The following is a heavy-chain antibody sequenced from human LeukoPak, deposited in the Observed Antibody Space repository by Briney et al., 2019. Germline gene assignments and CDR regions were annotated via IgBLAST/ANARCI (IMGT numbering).Heavy chain of an antibody. J-gene: IGHJ4*02. D-gene: IGHD3-3*01. Sequence: ASVKVSCKASGYTFTGYYMHWVRQAPGQGLEWMGRINPNSGGTNYAQKFQGRVTMTRDTSTSTVYMELSSLRSEDTAVYYCARDPYYDFWSGYLFDYWGQETLVTVSS. CDR1: GYTFTGYY. CDR2: INPNSGGT. CDR3: ARDPYYDFWSGYLFDY. V-gene: IGHV1-2*06.